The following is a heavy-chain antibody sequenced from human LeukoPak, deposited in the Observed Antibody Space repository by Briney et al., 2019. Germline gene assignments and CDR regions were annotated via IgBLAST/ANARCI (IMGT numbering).Heavy chain of an antibody. CDR2: IYSGGST. Sequence: QPGGSLRLSCAASGFTFSSNYMSWVRQAPGKGLEWVSVIYSGGSTYYADSVKGRFTISRDNSKNTLYLQMNSLRAEDTAVYYCARGRGTKYYYYYMDVWGKGTTVTVSS. D-gene: IGHD1-14*01. CDR1: GFTFSSNY. J-gene: IGHJ6*03. CDR3: ARGRGTKYYYYYMDV. V-gene: IGHV3-66*02.